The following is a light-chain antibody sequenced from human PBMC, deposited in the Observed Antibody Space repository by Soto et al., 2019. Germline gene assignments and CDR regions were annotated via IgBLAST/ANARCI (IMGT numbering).Light chain of an antibody. Sequence: QAASVSGSPGQSITISCTGTSSDVGAYNYVSWYQQHPGKAPKVMIYDVSNRPSGISNRFSGSKSGNTASLTISGLQAEDEADYYCSSRTSATTVVFGGGTKLTVL. CDR1: SSDVGAYNY. J-gene: IGLJ3*02. CDR2: DVS. CDR3: SSRTSATTVV. V-gene: IGLV2-14*01.